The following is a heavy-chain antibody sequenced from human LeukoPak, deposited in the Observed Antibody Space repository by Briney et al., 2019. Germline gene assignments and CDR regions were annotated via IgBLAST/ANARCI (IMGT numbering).Heavy chain of an antibody. CDR1: GGSISSYY. CDR3: ARRARAVAGTGKPYYFDY. J-gene: IGHJ4*02. D-gene: IGHD6-19*01. Sequence: SETLSLTCTVSGGSISSYYWSWIRQPPGEGLEWIGYIYYSGSTNYNPSLKSRVTISVDTSKNQFSLKLSSVTAADTAVYYCARRARAVAGTGKPYYFDYWGQGTLVTVSS. CDR2: IYYSGST. V-gene: IGHV4-59*01.